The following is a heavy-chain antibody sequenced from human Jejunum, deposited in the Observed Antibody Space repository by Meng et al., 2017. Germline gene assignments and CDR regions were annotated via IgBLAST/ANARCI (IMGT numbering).Heavy chain of an antibody. CDR2: IDASGNT. V-gene: IGHV4-4*07. Sequence: SETLSLTCTVSGGSIINNYWTWIRQPAGKGLECIGRIDASGNTNYNASLESRVTISVDTSKNQFSLKLSSVTAADTAMYYCARIDVYNSAWYNAFVPWGQGTMVTVSS. J-gene: IGHJ3*01. CDR3: ARIDVYNSAWYNAFVP. CDR1: GGSIINNY. D-gene: IGHD6-19*01.